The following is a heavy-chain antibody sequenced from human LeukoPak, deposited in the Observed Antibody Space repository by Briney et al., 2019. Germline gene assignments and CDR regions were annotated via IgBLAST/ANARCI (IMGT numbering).Heavy chain of an antibody. Sequence: PGGSLSLSCAASGFTFSSYSMNWVRQAPGKGLEWVATILPAGKESYRVDSVKGRFIISRDNAKNSLFLEMNSLRHDDTALYYCMSAHGYWGQGTLVTVSS. CDR2: ILPAGKES. CDR1: GFTFSSYS. J-gene: IGHJ4*02. CDR3: MSAHGY. V-gene: IGHV3-7*01.